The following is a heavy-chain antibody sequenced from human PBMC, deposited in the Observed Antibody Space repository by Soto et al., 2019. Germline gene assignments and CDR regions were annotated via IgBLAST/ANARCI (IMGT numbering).Heavy chain of an antibody. J-gene: IGHJ6*02. CDR1: GGSISSSSYY. Sequence: PSETLSLTCTVSGGSISSSSYYWGWIRQPPGKGLEWIGSIYYSGSTYYNPSLKSRVTISVDTSKNQFSLKLSSVTAADTAVYYCARQVSRSTIFGVVTDYYYGMDVWGQGTTVTVSS. CDR3: ARQVSRSTIFGVVTDYYYGMDV. V-gene: IGHV4-39*01. D-gene: IGHD3-3*01. CDR2: IYYSGST.